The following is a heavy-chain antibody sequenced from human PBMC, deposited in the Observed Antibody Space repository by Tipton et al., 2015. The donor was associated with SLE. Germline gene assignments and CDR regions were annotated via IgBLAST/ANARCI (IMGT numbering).Heavy chain of an antibody. D-gene: IGHD6-13*01. J-gene: IGHJ4*02. V-gene: IGHV4-59*11. CDR2: IHYSGST. CDR1: GGSISGHY. Sequence: TLSLTCTVSGGSISGHYWNWIRHPPGRGLEWIGYIHYSGSTNYNPSLKSRVTLSVDTSKNQFSLRLSSVTAADTAVYYCARASSSYYFDYWGQGTLVTVSS. CDR3: ARASSSYYFDY.